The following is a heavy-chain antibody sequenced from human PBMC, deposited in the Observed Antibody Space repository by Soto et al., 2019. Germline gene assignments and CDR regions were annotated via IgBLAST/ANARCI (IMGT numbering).Heavy chain of an antibody. J-gene: IGHJ3*02. CDR2: ISSSSSTI. D-gene: IGHD7-27*01. CDR3: ASFRLRTEDDAFDI. V-gene: IGHV3-48*02. CDR1: GFTFSSYS. Sequence: GGSLRLSCAASGFTFSSYSMNWVRQAPGKGLEWVPYISSSSSTIYYADSVKGRFTISRDNAKNSLYLQMNSLRDEDTAVYYCASFRLRTEDDAFDIWGQGTMVTVSS.